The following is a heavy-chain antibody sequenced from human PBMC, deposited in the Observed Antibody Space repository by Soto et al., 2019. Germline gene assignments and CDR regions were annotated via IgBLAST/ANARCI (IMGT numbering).Heavy chain of an antibody. V-gene: IGHV1-2*02. CDR2: INPNSGGT. D-gene: IGHD1-1*01. J-gene: IGHJ4*02. CDR1: GYTFTGYY. Sequence: QVQLVQSGAEVKKPGASVKVSCKASGYTFTGYYMHWVRQAPGQGLEWMGWINPNSGGTNYAQKFQGRVTMTRDTSISKAYMELSRLRSDDTAVYYCAARGIRYGTALYYFDYWGQGTLVTVSS. CDR3: AARGIRYGTALYYFDY.